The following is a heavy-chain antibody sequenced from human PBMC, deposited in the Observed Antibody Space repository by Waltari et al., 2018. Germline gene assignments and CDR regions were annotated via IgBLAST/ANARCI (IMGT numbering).Heavy chain of an antibody. J-gene: IGHJ4*02. Sequence: QVQLQESGPGLVKPSETLSLTCTVSGGSISSHYWSWSRQPPGKGLEWIGYIYYSGGTNYNPSLKSRVTISVDTSKNQFSLKLSSVTAADTAVYYCARESNLEFDYWGQGTLVTVSS. D-gene: IGHD3-3*01. CDR2: IYYSGGT. V-gene: IGHV4-59*11. CDR1: GGSISSHY. CDR3: ARESNLEFDY.